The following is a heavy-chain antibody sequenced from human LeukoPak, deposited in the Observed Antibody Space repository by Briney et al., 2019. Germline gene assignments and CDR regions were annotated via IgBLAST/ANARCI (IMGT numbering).Heavy chain of an antibody. J-gene: IGHJ4*02. Sequence: GASVKVSCRASGFTLTDFYIHWVRQAPGQGLEWMGWINPNSGSTSFARKFQGRVTMTRDTSISTAYMELSRLRSDDPAVYYCARTTGGYCTSTNCLFNYWGQGTLVTVSS. CDR3: ARTTGGYCTSTNCLFNY. V-gene: IGHV1-2*02. CDR2: INPNSGST. D-gene: IGHD2-2*01. CDR1: GFTLTDFY.